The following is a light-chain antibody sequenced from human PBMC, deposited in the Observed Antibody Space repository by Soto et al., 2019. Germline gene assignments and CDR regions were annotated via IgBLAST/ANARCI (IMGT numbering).Light chain of an antibody. Sequence: DVRMTQSPSSLSASVGATIPIPCRPSRTINTYLNWFQQKPGEPPRLLIYGASTLHDGVPSRFSGSGSGADFTLTISGLQPEDFASYHCQQTYSDISFGGGTKV. J-gene: IGKJ4*01. CDR1: RTINTY. CDR2: GAS. CDR3: QQTYSDIS. V-gene: IGKV1-39*01.